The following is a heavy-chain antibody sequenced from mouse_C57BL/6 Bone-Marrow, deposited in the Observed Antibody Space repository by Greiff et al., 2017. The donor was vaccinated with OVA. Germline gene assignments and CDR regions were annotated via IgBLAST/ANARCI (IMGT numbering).Heavy chain of an antibody. V-gene: IGHV1-7*01. Sequence: QVQLQQSGAELAKPGASVKLSCKASGYTFTSYWLHWVKQRPGQGLEWLGYINPSSGYTKYNQKFKDKATLTAAKSSRTAYMQLSSLTYEDAAVYYCATYYDGYYWGQGTTLTVSS. CDR2: INPSSGYT. D-gene: IGHD2-3*01. CDR1: GYTFTSYW. CDR3: ATYYDGYY. J-gene: IGHJ2*01.